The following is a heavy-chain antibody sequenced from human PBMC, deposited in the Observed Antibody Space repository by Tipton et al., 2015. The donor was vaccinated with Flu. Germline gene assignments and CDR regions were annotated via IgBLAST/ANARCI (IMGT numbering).Heavy chain of an antibody. CDR3: ARGTPLWFGDLDY. V-gene: IGHV4-39*07. J-gene: IGHJ4*02. Sequence: TLSLTCAVSGGSVIRSSYYWGWIRQPPGTGLEWIGSINYSGSTYYNPSLKSRVSISVDTSKNQFSLKLTSMTAADTAVYYCARGTPLWFGDLDYWGQGTLVTVSS. CDR2: INYSGST. CDR1: GGSVIRSSYY. D-gene: IGHD3-10*01.